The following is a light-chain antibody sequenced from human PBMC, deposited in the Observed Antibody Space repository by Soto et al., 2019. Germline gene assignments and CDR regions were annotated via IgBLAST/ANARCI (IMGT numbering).Light chain of an antibody. V-gene: IGLV2-14*01. J-gene: IGLJ3*02. CDR3: SSCTSSSSWV. Sequence: QSVLTQPASVSGSPGQSITISCTGTSSDVGGYNYVSWYQQHPGKAPKLMIYEVSNRPSGVSNRFSGSKSGNTASLTISGLQAEDEADYYCSSCTSSSSWVFGGGTQLTVL. CDR2: EVS. CDR1: SSDVGGYNY.